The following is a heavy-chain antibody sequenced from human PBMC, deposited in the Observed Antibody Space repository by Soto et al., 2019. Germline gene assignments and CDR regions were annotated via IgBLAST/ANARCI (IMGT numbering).Heavy chain of an antibody. D-gene: IGHD3-10*01. V-gene: IGHV1-3*01. J-gene: IGHJ6*03. CDR1: GYTFTSYA. CDR2: INAGNGNT. Sequence: QVQLVQSGAEVKKPGASVKVSCKASGYTFTSYAMHWVRQAPGQRLEWMGWINAGNGNTKYSQKFQGRVTSTRDTSASTAYMELSSLRSEDTAVYYCARESGGSGSREFYYYYYMDVWGKGTTVTVSS. CDR3: ARESGGSGSREFYYYYYMDV.